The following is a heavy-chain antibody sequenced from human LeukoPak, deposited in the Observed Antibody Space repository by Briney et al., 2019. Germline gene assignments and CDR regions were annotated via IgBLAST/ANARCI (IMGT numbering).Heavy chain of an antibody. CDR1: GYTFTSYG. CDR2: ISAYNGNT. D-gene: IGHD3-22*01. J-gene: IGHJ4*02. Sequence: ASVKVSCKASGYTFTSYGISWVRQAPGQGLEWMGWISAYNGNTNYAQKLQGRVTMTTDTSTSTAYMGLSSLRSEDTAVYYCARVGSSGYYPYYFDYWGQGTLVTVSS. V-gene: IGHV1-18*01. CDR3: ARVGSSGYYPYYFDY.